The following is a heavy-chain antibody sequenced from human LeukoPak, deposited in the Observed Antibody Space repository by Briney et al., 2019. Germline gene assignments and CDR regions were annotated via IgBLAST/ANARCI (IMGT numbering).Heavy chain of an antibody. CDR2: ISTYNGNT. V-gene: IGHV1-18*04. Sequence: ASVQVSCKASGYTFTGYYMHWVRQAPGQGLEWMGWISTYNGNTDYAQKVQGRVTMTTDTSTTTAYMELRSLRSDDTAVYYCARGGPPYDSSGYSDYWGQGTLVTVSS. CDR3: ARGGPPYDSSGYSDY. J-gene: IGHJ4*02. D-gene: IGHD3-22*01. CDR1: GYTFTGYY.